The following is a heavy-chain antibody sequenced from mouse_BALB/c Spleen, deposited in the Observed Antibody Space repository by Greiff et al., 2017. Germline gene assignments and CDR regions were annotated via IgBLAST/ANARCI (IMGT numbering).Heavy chain of an antibody. D-gene: IGHD2-14*01. Sequence: EVKLVESGGGLVKPGGSLKLSCAASGFTFSSYGMSWVRQTPDKRLEWVATISSGGSYTYYPDSVKGRFTISRDNAKNTLYLQMSSLKSEDTAMYYCARHHPRLYRYDENYYAMDYWGQGTSVTVSS. CDR2: ISSGGSYT. CDR3: ARHHPRLYRYDENYYAMDY. CDR1: GFTFSSYG. J-gene: IGHJ4*01. V-gene: IGHV5-6*03.